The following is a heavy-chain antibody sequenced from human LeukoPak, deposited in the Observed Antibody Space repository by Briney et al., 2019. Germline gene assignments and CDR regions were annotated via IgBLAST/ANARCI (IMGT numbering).Heavy chain of an antibody. Sequence: GGSLRLSCAASGFTFSSYAMSWVRQAPGKGLEWVSAVSGNGGSTNYADSVKGRFTISRGNSKNTLYLQMNSLRAEDTAVYYCAKSPGSDYLFDYWGQGTLVTVSS. CDR1: GFTFSSYA. V-gene: IGHV3-23*01. CDR2: VSGNGGST. D-gene: IGHD3-22*01. J-gene: IGHJ4*02. CDR3: AKSPGSDYLFDY.